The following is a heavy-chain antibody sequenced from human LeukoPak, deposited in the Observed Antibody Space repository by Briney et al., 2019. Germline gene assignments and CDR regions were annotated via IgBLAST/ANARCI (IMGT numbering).Heavy chain of an antibody. CDR2: INQDGSEK. CDR1: GFTFSGYW. CDR3: TRGDYGDYAFDY. V-gene: IGHV3-7*04. Sequence: GGSLTLSCAASGFTFSGYWMNWVRQAPGKGLEWVANINQDGSEKYYVDSLKGRFTISRDNAENSLYLQMNSLRAEDTAVYYCTRGDYGDYAFDYWGQGTLVTVSS. D-gene: IGHD4-17*01. J-gene: IGHJ4*02.